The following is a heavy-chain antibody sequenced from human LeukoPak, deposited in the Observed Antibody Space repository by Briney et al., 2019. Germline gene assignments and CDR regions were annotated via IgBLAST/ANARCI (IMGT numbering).Heavy chain of an antibody. D-gene: IGHD2/OR15-2a*01. V-gene: IGHV4-59*08. CDR2: IYYSGST. J-gene: IGHJ4*02. Sequence: SGTLSLTCTVSGGSIRSYYWSWIRQPPGKGLEWIAYIYYSGSTSYNPSLKSRVTISVDASKNQFSLQLNSVTAADTAVYYCARLIGHPYYFDYWGQGTLVTVSS. CDR1: GGSIRSYY. CDR3: ARLIGHPYYFDY.